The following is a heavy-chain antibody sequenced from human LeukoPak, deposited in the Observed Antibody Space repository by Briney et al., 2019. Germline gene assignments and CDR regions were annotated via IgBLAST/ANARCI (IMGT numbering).Heavy chain of an antibody. Sequence: GGSLRLSCVGSGFTISNYWMTWVRQAPGKGLEWVANIKQDGSETYYVDSVKGRFTISRDNAKNSLFLQMNSLRAEDTAVYYCTRTSVAAAGAFWGQVTLVIVSS. CDR2: IKQDGSET. CDR3: TRTSVAAAGAF. CDR1: GFTISNYW. J-gene: IGHJ4*02. D-gene: IGHD6-13*01. V-gene: IGHV3-7*01.